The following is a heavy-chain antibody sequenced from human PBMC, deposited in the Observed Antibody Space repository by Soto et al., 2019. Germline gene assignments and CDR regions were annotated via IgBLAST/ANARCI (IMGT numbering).Heavy chain of an antibody. CDR3: ARDCSSTSCYTRMDV. CDR1: GYTFTSYA. D-gene: IGHD2-2*02. V-gene: IGHV1-3*01. Sequence: ASVKVSCKASGYTFTSYAMHWVRQAPGQRLEWMGWINAGNGNTKYSQRFQGRVTITRDTSASTAYMELSSLRSEDTAVYYCARDCSSTSCYTRMDVWGQGTTVTVSS. CDR2: INAGNGNT. J-gene: IGHJ6*02.